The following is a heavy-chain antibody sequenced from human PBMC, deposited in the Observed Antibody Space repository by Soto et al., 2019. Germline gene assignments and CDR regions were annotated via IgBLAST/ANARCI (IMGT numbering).Heavy chain of an antibody. CDR2: ILPTSVTP. CDR1: GGTFRGYA. J-gene: IGHJ4*02. D-gene: IGHD3-22*01. Sequence: QVQLVQSGAEVKKPGSSVKVSCQASGGTFRGYAISWVRQAPGQGLEWLGGILPTSVTPNYAQKFQGRVTLTADESTNTAYMDVRSLRSGDKAVYYCARGYDVNSELDYWGQGTLVTVSS. CDR3: ARGYDVNSELDY. V-gene: IGHV1-69*01.